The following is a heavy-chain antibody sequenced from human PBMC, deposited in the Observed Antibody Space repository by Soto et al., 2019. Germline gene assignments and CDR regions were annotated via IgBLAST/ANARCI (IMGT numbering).Heavy chain of an antibody. V-gene: IGHV4-4*01. Sequence: SETLSLTCAVSGGSVSSTNWWTWVRQSPGKGLEWIGEINHSGSTNYNPSLKSRVTISVDASKNQFSLKLTSVTAADTAVYCCARDKITGLFDYWGQGTLVTVS. J-gene: IGHJ4*02. CDR3: ARDKITGLFDY. CDR1: GGSVSSTNW. CDR2: INHSGST. D-gene: IGHD2-8*02.